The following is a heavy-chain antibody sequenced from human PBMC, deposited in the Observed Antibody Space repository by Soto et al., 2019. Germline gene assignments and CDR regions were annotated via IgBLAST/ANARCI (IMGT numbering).Heavy chain of an antibody. J-gene: IGHJ4*02. CDR2: IRSKTYGGTT. CDR1: GFTFGEYA. V-gene: IGHV3-49*03. CDR3: AHPHLSCSGDTCYTPHFDF. Sequence: PGGSLRLSCTASGFTFGEYALSWFRQAPGKGLEWVGFIRSKTYGGTTEYAASVKGRFTFSRDDSKNIAYLQMNSLQTEDTATYFCAHPHLSCSGDTCYTPHFDFWGQGAQVTVSS. D-gene: IGHD2-15*01.